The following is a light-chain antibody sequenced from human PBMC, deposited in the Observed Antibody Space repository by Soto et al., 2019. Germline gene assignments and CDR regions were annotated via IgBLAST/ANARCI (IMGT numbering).Light chain of an antibody. CDR3: QQSYSTPVT. CDR1: QSISSY. Sequence: DIQMTQSQSSLAASVGDRVTITCRASQSISSYLNWYQQKPGKAPKLLIYAASSLQSGVTSRFSGSGSGTDFTLTISSLQPEDFATYYCQQSYSTPVTVGGGTQVEIK. J-gene: IGKJ4*01. CDR2: AAS. V-gene: IGKV1-39*01.